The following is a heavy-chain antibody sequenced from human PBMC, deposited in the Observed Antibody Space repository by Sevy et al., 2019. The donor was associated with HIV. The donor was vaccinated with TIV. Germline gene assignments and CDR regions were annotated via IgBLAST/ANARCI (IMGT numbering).Heavy chain of an antibody. CDR2: INSAGSST. V-gene: IGHV3-74*01. Sequence: GGSLRLSCAASGFTFSSYWMHWVRQAPGKGLVWVSRINSAGSSTSYADSVKGRFTISRDKAKNTLYLQMNSLGVEDTAVYYCYTSIVAAGDYWGQGTLVTVSS. CDR3: YTSIVAAGDY. J-gene: IGHJ4*02. CDR1: GFTFSSYW. D-gene: IGHD6-13*01.